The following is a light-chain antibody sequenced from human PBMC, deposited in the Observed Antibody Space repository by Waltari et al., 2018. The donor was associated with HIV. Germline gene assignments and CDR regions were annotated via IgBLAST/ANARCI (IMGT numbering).Light chain of an antibody. V-gene: IGLV3-21*02. Sequence: SYVLTQPPSLSVAPGQTARITCAGNNIGSKSVHWYQQKPGQAPVLVVYDDSDRPSGIPGRFCGSNSGNTATLTITRVDAGDEADDYCQVWDSSSDHPQVVFGGETKLTVL. J-gene: IGLJ2*01. CDR2: DDS. CDR3: QVWDSSSDHPQVV. CDR1: NIGSKS.